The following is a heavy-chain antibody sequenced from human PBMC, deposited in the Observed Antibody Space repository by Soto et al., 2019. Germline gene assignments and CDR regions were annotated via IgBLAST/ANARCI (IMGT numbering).Heavy chain of an antibody. CDR1: GGTFSSYS. J-gene: IGHJ1*01. D-gene: IGHD3-22*01. CDR3: ARGYYYASSGYSNFQH. CDR2: IIPIFGTT. V-gene: IGHV1-69*13. Sequence: SVKVSCKSSGGTFSSYSISWVRQAPGQGLEWMGGIIPIFGTTNYAQKFQGRVTITADESTSTAYMDLSSLRSEDTAVYYCARGYYYASSGYSNFQHWGQGTLVTVSS.